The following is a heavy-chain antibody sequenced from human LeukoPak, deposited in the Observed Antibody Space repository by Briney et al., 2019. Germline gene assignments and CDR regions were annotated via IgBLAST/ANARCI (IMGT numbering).Heavy chain of an antibody. CDR2: INPSYDAT. Sequence: RASVKVSCKASGYTFSSHSIHWVRPAPGQGLEWMGIINPSYDATTYSQKFQGRVTMTRDTSTSTVYMELSSLRSDDTAVYYCARERSYINGFYYEDYWGQGTLVTVSS. CDR1: GYTFSSHS. D-gene: IGHD3-22*01. J-gene: IGHJ4*02. CDR3: ARERSYINGFYYEDY. V-gene: IGHV1-46*01.